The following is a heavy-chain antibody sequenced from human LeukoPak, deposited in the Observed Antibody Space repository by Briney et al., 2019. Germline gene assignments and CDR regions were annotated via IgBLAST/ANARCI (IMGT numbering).Heavy chain of an antibody. CDR3: ARHARYGSGSIYYFDY. CDR1: GGSISSYY. J-gene: IGHJ4*02. Sequence: SETLSLTCTVSGGSISSYYWSWIRQPPGKGLEWIGYIYYSGSTNYNPSLESRVTISVDTSKNQFSLKLSSVTAADTAVYYCARHARYGSGSIYYFDYWGQGTLVTVSS. V-gene: IGHV4-59*08. CDR2: IYYSGST. D-gene: IGHD3-10*01.